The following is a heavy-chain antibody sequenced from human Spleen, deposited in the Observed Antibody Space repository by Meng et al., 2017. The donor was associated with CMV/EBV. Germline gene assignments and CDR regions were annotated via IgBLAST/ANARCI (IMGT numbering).Heavy chain of an antibody. D-gene: IGHD2-15*01. V-gene: IGHV4-34*01. CDR1: GGSFTGYY. CDR3: ARSLSGSCSFCWFDP. Sequence: GSLRLSCAVYGGSFTGYYWTWVRQSPGKGLEWIGEIDHTGGTNYNSSLKSRVTISVDTSKNQFSLKLSSVTAADTAVYYCARSLSGSCSFCWFDPWGQGTLVTVSS. CDR2: IDHTGGT. J-gene: IGHJ5*02.